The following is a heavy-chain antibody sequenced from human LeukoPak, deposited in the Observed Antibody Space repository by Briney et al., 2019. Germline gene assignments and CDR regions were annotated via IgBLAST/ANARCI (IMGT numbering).Heavy chain of an antibody. Sequence: PSETLSLTCTVSGVSISSYYWSWIRQPPGKGLEWIGYIYYSGSTRYNPSLKSRVTISIDTSKNQFSLNLSSVTAADTAVYYCAITESGSYFGTFDIWGQGTMVTVSS. CDR3: AITESGSYFGTFDI. D-gene: IGHD1-26*01. CDR2: IYYSGST. J-gene: IGHJ3*02. V-gene: IGHV4-59*08. CDR1: GVSISSYY.